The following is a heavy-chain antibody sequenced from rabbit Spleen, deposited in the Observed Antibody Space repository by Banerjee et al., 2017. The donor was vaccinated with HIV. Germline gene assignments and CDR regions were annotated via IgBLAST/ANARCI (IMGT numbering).Heavy chain of an antibody. Sequence: QEQLVESGGGLVKPEGSLKLSCTASGFSFSNKAVMCWVRQAPGKGLEWIACINAVTAKPVYATWAKGRFTISRTSSTTVTLRMTSLTAADRATYFCARDLVGVIGWNFYLWGPGTLVTVS. D-gene: IGHD1-1*01. CDR3: ARDLVGVIGWNFYL. CDR2: INAVTAKP. CDR1: GFSFSNKAV. J-gene: IGHJ4*01. V-gene: IGHV1S45*01.